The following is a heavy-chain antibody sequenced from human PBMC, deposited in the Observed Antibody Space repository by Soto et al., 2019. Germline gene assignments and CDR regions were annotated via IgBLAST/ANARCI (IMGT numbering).Heavy chain of an antibody. Sequence: SETLSLTCNASGASISSSPYAWGWIRQSAGKGLEWIGTIDYGGTIYYNPSLKSRITISLDTSKNQISLRLSSVTASDTAVYYCARHVHNQGYEYYFASWGQGTLVTVSS. CDR1: GASISSSPYA. D-gene: IGHD3-3*01. J-gene: IGHJ4*02. V-gene: IGHV4-39*01. CDR2: IDYGGTI. CDR3: ARHVHNQGYEYYFAS.